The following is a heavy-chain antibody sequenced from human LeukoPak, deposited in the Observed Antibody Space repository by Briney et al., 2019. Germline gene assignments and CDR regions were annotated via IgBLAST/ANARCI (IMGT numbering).Heavy chain of an antibody. CDR2: INTDESST. D-gene: IGHD1-26*01. J-gene: IGHJ4*02. CDR3: ASSYSGSYHFRY. Sequence: PGGSLRLSCAASGFTFSSYRMHWVRQAPGKGLVWVSRINTDESSTSYADSVKGRFTISRDNAKNTLYLQMNSLRAEDTAVYYCASSYSGSYHFRYWGQGTLVTVSS. CDR1: GFTFSSYR. V-gene: IGHV3-74*01.